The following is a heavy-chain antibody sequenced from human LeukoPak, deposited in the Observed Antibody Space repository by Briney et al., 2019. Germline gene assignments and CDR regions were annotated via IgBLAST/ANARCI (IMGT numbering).Heavy chain of an antibody. Sequence: GGSLRLSCAASGFTFSSYAMSWVRQAPGKGLGWVSAISGSGGSTYYADSVKGRFTISRDNSKNTLYLQMNSLRAEDTAVYYCAKNDWQLWLPFDYWGQGTLVTVSS. CDR1: GFTFSSYA. CDR2: ISGSGGST. V-gene: IGHV3-23*01. CDR3: AKNDWQLWLPFDY. D-gene: IGHD5-18*01. J-gene: IGHJ4*02.